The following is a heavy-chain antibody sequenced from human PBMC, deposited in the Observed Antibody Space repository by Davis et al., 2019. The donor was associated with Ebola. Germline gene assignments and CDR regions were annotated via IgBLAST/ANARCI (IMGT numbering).Heavy chain of an antibody. V-gene: IGHV3-30*18. CDR3: AKDNRNIWSEV. J-gene: IGHJ3*01. Sequence: GESLKISCAASGFTFSSYAMHWVRQAPGKGLEWVAVISFHGSDKYYADSVKGRFTISRDDSKNTLYLQMNGLRVEDTAIYYCAKDNRNIWSEVWGQGTMVTVSS. CDR1: GFTFSSYA. CDR2: ISFHGSDK. D-gene: IGHD2/OR15-2a*01.